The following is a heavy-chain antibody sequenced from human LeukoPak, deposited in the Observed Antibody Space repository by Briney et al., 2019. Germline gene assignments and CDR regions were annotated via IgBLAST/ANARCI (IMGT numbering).Heavy chain of an antibody. D-gene: IGHD1-26*01. V-gene: IGHV5-51*01. J-gene: IGHJ5*02. CDR2: IFPGDSDT. CDR3: ARSGATPPGYNWFDP. Sequence: GESLQISCQGSGYSFTNYWIGWVRQMPGKGLEWMGIIFPGDSDTRYSPSFQGQVTISADKSISTAYLQWNSLRASDTAMYYCARSGATPPGYNWFDPWGQGTLVTVSS. CDR1: GYSFTNYW.